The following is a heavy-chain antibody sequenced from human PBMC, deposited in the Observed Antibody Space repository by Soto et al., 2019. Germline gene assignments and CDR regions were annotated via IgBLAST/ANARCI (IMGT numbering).Heavy chain of an antibody. J-gene: IGHJ4*02. CDR1: GYTFTRYT. CDR3: ARMKGGGSEYFFDY. CDR2: INPSGGST. V-gene: IGHV1-46*01. D-gene: IGHD2-15*01. Sequence: ASVKVSCKASGYTFTRYTVHWVRQAPGQGLEWMAMINPSGGSTYYVQTFEGRVTLTSDTSTSTVFMELSSLRSEDAAVYYCARMKGGGSEYFFDYWGQGTLVTAPQ.